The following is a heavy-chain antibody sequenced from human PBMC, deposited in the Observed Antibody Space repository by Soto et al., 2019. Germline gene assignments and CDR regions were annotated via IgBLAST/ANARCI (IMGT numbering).Heavy chain of an antibody. CDR3: ARHASGYFDAFDI. J-gene: IGHJ3*02. V-gene: IGHV5-51*01. Sequence: GESLKISCKGSGYSFTTYWIGWVRQMPGKGLEWMGVIYPGDSDTRYSPSFQGQVTISAGKSISTAYLQWSSLKASDTAMYYCARHASGYFDAFDIWGQGTMVTVSS. D-gene: IGHD2-15*01. CDR1: GYSFTTYW. CDR2: IYPGDSDT.